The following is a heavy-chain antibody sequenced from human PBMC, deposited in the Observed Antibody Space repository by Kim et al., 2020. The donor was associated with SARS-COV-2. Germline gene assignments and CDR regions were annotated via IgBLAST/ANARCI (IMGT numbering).Heavy chain of an antibody. CDR1: GFTFSSYA. CDR3: AKDRIGYSSGWPASWKDY. Sequence: GGSLRLSCAASGFTFSSYAMSWVRQAPGKGLEWVSAISGSGGSTYYADSVKGRFTISRDNSKNTLYLQMNSLRAEDTAVYYCAKDRIGYSSGWPASWKDYWGQGTLVTVSS. J-gene: IGHJ4*02. V-gene: IGHV3-23*01. D-gene: IGHD6-19*01. CDR2: ISGSGGST.